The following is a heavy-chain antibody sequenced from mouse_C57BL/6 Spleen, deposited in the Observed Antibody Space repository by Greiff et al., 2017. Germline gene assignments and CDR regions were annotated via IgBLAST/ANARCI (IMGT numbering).Heavy chain of an antibody. CDR2: IDPANGNT. V-gene: IGHV14-3*01. J-gene: IGHJ4*01. Sequence: EVKLVESVAELVRPGASVKLSCTASGFNIKNTYMPWVKQRPEQGLEWIGRIDPANGNTKYAPKFQGKATITADTSSNTAYLQLSSLTSEDTAIYYCASSIYYGNHMGYWGQGTSVTVSA. CDR1: GFNIKNTY. CDR3: ASSIYYGNHMGY. D-gene: IGHD2-1*01.